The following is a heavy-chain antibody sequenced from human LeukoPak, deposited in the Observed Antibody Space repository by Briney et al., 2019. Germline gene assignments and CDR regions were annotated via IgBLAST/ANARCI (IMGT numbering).Heavy chain of an antibody. V-gene: IGHV4-59*12. CDR3: ARDSKGGYRSLGY. CDR2: IFYSGTA. CDR1: GVSISSYY. J-gene: IGHJ4*02. D-gene: IGHD5-18*01. Sequence: SETLSLTCTVSGVSISSYYWSWIRQPPGKGLEGVGYIFYSGTANYNPSLKSRVTISVDTSKNQFSLKLSSVTAADTAVYYCARDSKGGYRSLGYWGQGTLVTVSS.